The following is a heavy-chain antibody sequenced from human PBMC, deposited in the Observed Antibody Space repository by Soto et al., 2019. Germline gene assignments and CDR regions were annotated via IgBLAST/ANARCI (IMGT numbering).Heavy chain of an antibody. V-gene: IGHV1-3*01. CDR1: GYTFTSYA. CDR3: ALAKNYGQNFDY. D-gene: IGHD1-7*01. J-gene: IGHJ4*02. Sequence: QVQLVQSGAEVKKPGASVKVSCKASGYTFTSYAMHWVRQAPGQRLEWMGWINAGNGITKYSQKFQGRVTITRDTSASTAYMELSSLRSEDTAVYYCALAKNYGQNFDYWGQGTLVTVSS. CDR2: INAGNGIT.